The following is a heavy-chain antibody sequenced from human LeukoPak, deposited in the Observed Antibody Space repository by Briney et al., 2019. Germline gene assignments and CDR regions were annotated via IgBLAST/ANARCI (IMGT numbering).Heavy chain of an antibody. CDR1: GYSFTNYD. CDR3: ARGLGTYWGKDFLNWFDP. Sequence: ASVKVSCKASGYSFTNYDINWVRQAAGQGLEWMGWVNPNNGDAGFSQKFQGRVTLTSNTSLTTAYIELTSLTSEDTAVYYCARGLGTYWGKDFLNWFDPWGQGTLVTVSS. CDR2: VNPNNGDA. V-gene: IGHV1-8*02. J-gene: IGHJ5*02. D-gene: IGHD7-27*01.